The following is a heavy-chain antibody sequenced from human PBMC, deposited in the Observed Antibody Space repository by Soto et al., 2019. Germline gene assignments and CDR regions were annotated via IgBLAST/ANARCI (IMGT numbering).Heavy chain of an antibody. CDR1: GYSFTGYY. J-gene: IGHJ5*02. CDR2: INPNSGGT. V-gene: IGHV1-2*02. Sequence: ASVKVSCKSSGYSFTGYYMHWVRQAPGQGLEWMGWINPNSGGTNYAQKFQGRVTMTRDTSISTAYMELSRLRYDDTAVYYCARNGTRPLAFGGCIKTKKNWFDTWGQGTLVTVSS. D-gene: IGHD3-10*01. CDR3: ARNGTRPLAFGGCIKTKKNWFDT.